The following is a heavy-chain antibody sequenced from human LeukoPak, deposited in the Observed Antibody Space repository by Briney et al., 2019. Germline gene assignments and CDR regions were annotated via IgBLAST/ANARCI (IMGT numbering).Heavy chain of an antibody. V-gene: IGHV4-30-4*01. J-gene: IGHJ4*02. D-gene: IGHD1-1*01. CDR2: IYYSGST. CDR1: GGSISSGDYY. Sequence: PSETLSLTCTVSGGSISSGDYYWSRIRQPPGKGLEWIGYIYYSGSTYYNPSLKSRVTISVDTSKNQFSLKLSSVTAADTGVYYCARDTCGPTSSPVSGVLVCGNYLDTWGQGTQVIVSP. CDR3: ARDTCGPTSSPVSGVLVCGNYLDT.